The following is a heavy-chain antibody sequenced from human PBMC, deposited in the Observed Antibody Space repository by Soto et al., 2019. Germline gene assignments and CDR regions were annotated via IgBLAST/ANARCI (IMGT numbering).Heavy chain of an antibody. D-gene: IGHD6-13*01. J-gene: IGHJ4*02. Sequence: GGSLRLSCAASGFTFSGSAMHWVRQASGKGLEWVGRIRSKANSYATAYAASVKGRFTISRDDSKNTAYLQMNSLKTEDTAVYYCTSIIAAAGGLSSYWGQGTLVTVSS. CDR3: TSIIAAAGGLSSY. CDR1: GFTFSGSA. CDR2: IRSKANSYAT. V-gene: IGHV3-73*01.